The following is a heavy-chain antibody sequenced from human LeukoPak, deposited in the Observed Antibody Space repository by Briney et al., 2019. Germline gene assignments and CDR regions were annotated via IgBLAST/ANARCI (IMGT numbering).Heavy chain of an antibody. CDR3: ARGGAVMSYDSSGYYVY. V-gene: IGHV1-69*13. J-gene: IGHJ4*02. Sequence: GASVKVSCKASGGTFSSYAISWVRQAPGQGLEWMGGIIPIFGTANYAQKFQGRVTITADESTSTAYMELSSLRSEDTAVYYCARGGAVMSYDSSGYYVYWGQGTLVTVSS. CDR2: IIPIFGTA. CDR1: GGTFSSYA. D-gene: IGHD3-22*01.